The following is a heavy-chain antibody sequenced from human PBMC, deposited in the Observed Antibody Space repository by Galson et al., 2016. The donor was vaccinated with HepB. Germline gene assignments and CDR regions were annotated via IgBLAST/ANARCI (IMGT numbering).Heavy chain of an antibody. CDR1: GASISASYY. CDR2: IYNSGRT. J-gene: IGHJ6*02. V-gene: IGHV4-31*03. CDR3: AREVYGSGSGINV. D-gene: IGHD3-10*01. Sequence: TLSLTCTVSGASISASYYWTWIRQHPGTGLEWIGCIYNSGRTYYNPSLQSRLTISVDTSKNQFSLDLTSVTAADTAVYSCAREVYGSGSGINVWGQGTTVTVSS.